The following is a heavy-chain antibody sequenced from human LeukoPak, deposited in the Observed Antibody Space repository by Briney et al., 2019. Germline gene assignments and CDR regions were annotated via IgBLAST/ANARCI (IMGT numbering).Heavy chain of an antibody. D-gene: IGHD5-24*01. CDR3: ATTVVEMATIRRYYYMDV. V-gene: IGHV1-69*05. CDR2: IIPIFGTA. CDR1: GGTLSSYA. J-gene: IGHJ6*03. Sequence: SVNVSCKASGGTLSSYAISWVRQAPGQGLEWMGGIIPIFGTANYAQKFQGRVTITTDESTRTAYMELSSLRSEDTAVYYCATTVVEMATIRRYYYMDVWGKGSTVTVSS.